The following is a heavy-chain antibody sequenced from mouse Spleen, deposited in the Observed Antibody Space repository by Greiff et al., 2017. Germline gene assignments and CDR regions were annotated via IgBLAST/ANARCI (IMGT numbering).Heavy chain of an antibody. CDR3: ARRDGSAWFAY. D-gene: IGHD2-3*01. Sequence: VQLQQPGAELVMPGASVKLSCKASGYTFTSYWMHWVKQRPGQGLEWIGEIDPSDSYTNYNQKFKGKATLTVDKSSSTAYMQLSSLTSEDSAVYYCARRDGSAWFAYWGQGTLVTVSA. V-gene: IGHV1-69*01. CDR1: GYTFTSYW. CDR2: IDPSDSYT. J-gene: IGHJ3*01.